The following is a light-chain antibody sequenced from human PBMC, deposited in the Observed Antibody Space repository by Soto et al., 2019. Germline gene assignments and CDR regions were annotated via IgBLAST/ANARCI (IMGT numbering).Light chain of an antibody. J-gene: IGKJ1*01. CDR2: GAS. V-gene: IGKV3-15*01. Sequence: EIVMTQSPATLSVSPGERSTLSCRASQSVSSNLAWYQQKPGQAPRLLIHGASTRATGIPARFSGSGSGTEFTLTISSLQSKDFAVYYCQQYNNWPRTFGQGTKVEI. CDR3: QQYNNWPRT. CDR1: QSVSSN.